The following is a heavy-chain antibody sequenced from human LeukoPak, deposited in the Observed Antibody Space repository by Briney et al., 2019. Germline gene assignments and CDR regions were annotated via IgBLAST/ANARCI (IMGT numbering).Heavy chain of an antibody. J-gene: IGHJ4*02. CDR2: IYHSGTT. V-gene: IGHV4-4*02. D-gene: IGHD7-27*01. Sequence: SGTLSLTCAVSGDSISGPNWWSWVRQSPGKGLQWIGEIYHSGTTNYNPSLKSRVTISVDTSKNQFSLKLSSVTAADTAEYYCARLNWESYFDYWCQGTLVTVSS. CDR3: ARLNWESYFDY. CDR1: GDSISGPNW.